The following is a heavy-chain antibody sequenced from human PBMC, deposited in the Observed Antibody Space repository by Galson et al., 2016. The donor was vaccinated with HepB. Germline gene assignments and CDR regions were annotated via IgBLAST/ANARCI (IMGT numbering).Heavy chain of an antibody. V-gene: IGHV3-23*01. J-gene: IGHJ4*02. Sequence: SLRLSCAASGFTFSSYGMSWVRQAPGQGLEWVSSISPGGSTYTDSVKGRFTISRDNSRNTLYLEMNSPRAEDTAVYYCAKRGGLKYYFDCWGQGTLVTVSS. CDR2: ISPGGST. D-gene: IGHD2-15*01. CDR1: GFTFSSYG. CDR3: AKRGGLKYYFDC.